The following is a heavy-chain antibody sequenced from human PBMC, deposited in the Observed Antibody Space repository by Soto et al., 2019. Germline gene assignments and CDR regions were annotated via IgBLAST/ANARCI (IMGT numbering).Heavy chain of an antibody. Sequence: ASVKVSCKASGYTFTNYGISWVRQAPGQGLEWMGWINTYNGNTEYAQKFQGRVTMTTDTSTSTAYMELRSLRSDDTAVYYCGRGVGSGSYYNQYNWFDPWGQGTLVTSPQ. CDR3: GRGVGSGSYYNQYNWFDP. J-gene: IGHJ5*02. V-gene: IGHV1-18*01. D-gene: IGHD3-10*01. CDR2: INTYNGNT. CDR1: GYTFTNYG.